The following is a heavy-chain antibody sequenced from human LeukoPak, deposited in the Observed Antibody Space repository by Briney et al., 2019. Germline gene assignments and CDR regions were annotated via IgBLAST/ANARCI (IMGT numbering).Heavy chain of an antibody. Sequence: KTGGSLRLSCAASGFTFSNAWMSWVRQAPRKGLEWVGLIKRKTDGGTSDYAAPVKGRFTISRDDSKNTLFLQMNSLKTEDTGVYYCTTVELWLGRANLFWAQGTLVTVSS. CDR3: TTVELWLGRANLF. J-gene: IGHJ4*02. CDR2: IKRKTDGGTS. D-gene: IGHD6-19*01. V-gene: IGHV3-15*01. CDR1: GFTFSNAW.